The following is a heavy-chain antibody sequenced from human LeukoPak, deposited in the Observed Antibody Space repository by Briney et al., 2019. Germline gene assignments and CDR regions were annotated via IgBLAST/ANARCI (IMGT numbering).Heavy chain of an antibody. D-gene: IGHD2-2*03. V-gene: IGHV3-21*04. CDR2: ISSSSSYI. J-gene: IGHJ4*02. Sequence: PGGSLRLSCAASGFTFSSYSMNWVRQAPGKGLEWVSSISSSSSYIYYADSVKGRFTISRDNAKNSLYLQMNSLRAEDTAVYYCARHSRLDKSSLSWADYWGQGTLVTVSS. CDR3: ARHSRLDKSSLSWADY. CDR1: GFTFSSYS.